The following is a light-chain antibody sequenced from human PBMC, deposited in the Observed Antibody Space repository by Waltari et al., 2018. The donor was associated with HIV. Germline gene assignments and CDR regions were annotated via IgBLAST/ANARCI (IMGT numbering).Light chain of an antibody. CDR1: SSDVCAYNC. CDR3: CSYAGSSTFH. Sequence: QSALTHPPSVSCSPGQAFTTPSAGASSDVCAYNCISWYQQHPVKAPKRMIYDLSTRPSGVPGRFSGFKSGNTAALTISGLHAEDEADDDCCSYAGSSTFHVGTGTKDTVL. J-gene: IGLJ1*01. V-gene: IGLV2-11*01. CDR2: DLS.